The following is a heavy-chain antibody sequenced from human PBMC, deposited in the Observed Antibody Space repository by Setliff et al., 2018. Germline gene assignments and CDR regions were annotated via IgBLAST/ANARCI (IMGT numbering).Heavy chain of an antibody. Sequence: ASVKVSCKTSGYTFISYGISWVRQAPGQGLEWMGWISGYNGNTDYAQNFQGRVTMATDTSTSTAYMELRSLRSDDTAVYYCARVPRLEWLLPTFDSWGQGTLVTVSS. J-gene: IGHJ4*02. CDR3: ARVPRLEWLLPTFDS. D-gene: IGHD3-3*01. CDR1: GYTFISYG. CDR2: ISGYNGNT. V-gene: IGHV1-18*01.